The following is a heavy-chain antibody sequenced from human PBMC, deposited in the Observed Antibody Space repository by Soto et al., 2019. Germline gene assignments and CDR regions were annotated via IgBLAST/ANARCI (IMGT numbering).Heavy chain of an antibody. CDR1: GFTFSSYG. J-gene: IGHJ6*02. V-gene: IGHV3-33*01. CDR3: AREKLQLVLRNYYGMDV. D-gene: IGHD6-13*01. CDR2: IWYDGSNK. Sequence: GGSLRLSCAASGFTFSSYGMHWVRQAPGKGLEWVAVIWYDGSNKYYADSVKGRFTISRDNSKNTLYLQMNSLRAEDTAVYYCAREKLQLVLRNYYGMDVWGQGTTVTVSS.